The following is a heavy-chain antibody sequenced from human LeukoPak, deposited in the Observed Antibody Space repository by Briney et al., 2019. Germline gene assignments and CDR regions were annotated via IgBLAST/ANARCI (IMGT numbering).Heavy chain of an antibody. V-gene: IGHV3-53*01. CDR2: LYNTGNT. Sequence: PGGSLRLSCAASGFTVNSNYLSWVRQAPGKGLEWVSTLYNTGNTYYANSVKGRFSISRDNSKNTLFLQMNSLRAEDTAVYYCARLTPAAGRLYFVDWGLGTLVTVSS. D-gene: IGHD6-13*01. CDR1: GFTVNSNY. CDR3: ARLTPAAGRLYFVD. J-gene: IGHJ4*02.